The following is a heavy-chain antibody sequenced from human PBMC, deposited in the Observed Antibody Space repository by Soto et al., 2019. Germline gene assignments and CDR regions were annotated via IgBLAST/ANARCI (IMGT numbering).Heavy chain of an antibody. CDR1: GFTFTNAW. V-gene: IGHV3-15*07. D-gene: IGHD2-21*02. J-gene: IGHJ4*02. CDR2: IKSKTDGGTT. CDR3: TTDFNCGGDCPFDY. Sequence: EVQLVESGGGLVKPGGSLRLSCAASGFTFTNAWMNWFRQAPGKGLEWVGRIKSKTDGGTTDYAAPVKGRFTISRDDSKNTLYLQMNSLKSEDTAVYYCTTDFNCGGDCPFDYWGQGTLVTVSS.